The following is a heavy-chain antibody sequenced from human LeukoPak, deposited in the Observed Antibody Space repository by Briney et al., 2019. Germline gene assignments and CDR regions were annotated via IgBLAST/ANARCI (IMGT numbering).Heavy chain of an antibody. CDR2: MNPNSGNT. J-gene: IGHJ4*02. V-gene: IGHV1-8*02. D-gene: IGHD2-2*01. CDR3: AKRSAIRVGEHQLLSG. Sequence: ASVKVSCKASGYTFKNYDINWVRQATGQGLEWMGWMNPNSGNTGFAQKFQDRVSMTRDTSINTAYMELTSLRSGDTAVYYCAKRSAIRVGEHQLLSGWGQGTLVTVSS. CDR1: GYTFKNYD.